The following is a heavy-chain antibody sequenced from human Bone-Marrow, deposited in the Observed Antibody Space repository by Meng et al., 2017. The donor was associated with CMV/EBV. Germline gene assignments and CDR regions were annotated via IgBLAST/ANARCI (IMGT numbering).Heavy chain of an antibody. V-gene: IGHV3-23*03. CDR1: GLTLSCYD. D-gene: IGHD3-3*01. CDR3: STVFGVEGP. Sequence: GGSLRLSCVASGLTLSCYDMNWVRQAPGKGLEWVSLIYSDGRGTYFADSVKDRFTISRDNFKNTVYLYLNSLRVEDTAIYYCSTVFGVEGPWGRGTLVTVYS. J-gene: IGHJ5*02. CDR2: IYSDGRGT.